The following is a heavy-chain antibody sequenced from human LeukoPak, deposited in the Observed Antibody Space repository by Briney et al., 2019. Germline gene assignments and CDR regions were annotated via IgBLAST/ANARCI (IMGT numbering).Heavy chain of an antibody. CDR2: FYYSGST. V-gene: IGHV4-39*01. J-gene: IGHJ3*01. CDR1: GGSISSSSHY. Sequence: SETLSLTCTVAGGSISSSSHYWGWIRQPPGKGLEWIGSFYYSGSTYYNPSLKSRVTISVDTSKNQFSLKMSSVTAADTAVYYCARHERGKNAFNLWGQGTMVTVSS. CDR3: ARHERGKNAFNL.